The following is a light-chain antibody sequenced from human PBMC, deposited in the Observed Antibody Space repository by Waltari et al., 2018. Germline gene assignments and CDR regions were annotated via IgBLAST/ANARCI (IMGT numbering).Light chain of an antibody. CDR3: QQYGSSILYT. CDR1: QSLTKRY. Sequence: RASQSLTKRYLAWYQQKPGQSPRLLIYGASSRAAGIPDRFSGSGSGTDFTLTISRLEPEDFAVYYCQQYGSSILYTFGQGTKLEIK. CDR2: GAS. J-gene: IGKJ2*01. V-gene: IGKV3-20*01.